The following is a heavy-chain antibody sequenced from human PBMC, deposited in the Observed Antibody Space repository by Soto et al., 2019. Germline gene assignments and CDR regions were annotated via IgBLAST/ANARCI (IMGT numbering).Heavy chain of an antibody. CDR3: ARSHTHYYGSGSYFDY. D-gene: IGHD3-10*01. CDR1: GYTFTGCY. CDR2: INPNSGGT. V-gene: IGHV1-2*04. Sequence: ASVKVSCKASGYTFTGCYMHWVRQAPGQGLEWMGWINPNSGGTNYAQKFQGWVTMTRDTSISTAYMELSRLRSDDTAVYYCARSHTHYYGSGSYFDYWGQGTLVTVS. J-gene: IGHJ4*02.